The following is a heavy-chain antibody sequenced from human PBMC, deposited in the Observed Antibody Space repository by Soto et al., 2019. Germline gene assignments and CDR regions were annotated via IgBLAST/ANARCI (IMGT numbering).Heavy chain of an antibody. D-gene: IGHD4-17*01. V-gene: IGHV4-31*03. CDR3: ARARYGDYDDAFDI. Sequence: QAQLQESGPGLVKPSQTLSLTCTVSGGSISSGNYYWNWIRLHPGKGLEWIGHISYSGSTYYTPLLQSRVTISVDTSKNQFSLKLSSVTASDTAVYFCARARYGDYDDAFDIWGQGTMVTVSS. CDR1: GGSISSGNYY. CDR2: ISYSGST. J-gene: IGHJ3*02.